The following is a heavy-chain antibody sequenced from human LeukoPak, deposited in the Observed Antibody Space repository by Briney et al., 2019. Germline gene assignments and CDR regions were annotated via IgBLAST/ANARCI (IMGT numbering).Heavy chain of an antibody. CDR2: IYHSGST. D-gene: IGHD3-16*01. CDR1: GGSINSGGYY. V-gene: IGHV4-30-2*01. J-gene: IGHJ4*02. CDR3: ARVRLWGDFDY. Sequence: SQTLSLTCTVSGGSINSGGYYWSWIRQPPGKGLEWIGYIYHSGSTYYNPSLKSRVTISVDRSKNQFSLKLSSVTAAGTAVYYCARVRLWGDFDYWGQGTLVTVSS.